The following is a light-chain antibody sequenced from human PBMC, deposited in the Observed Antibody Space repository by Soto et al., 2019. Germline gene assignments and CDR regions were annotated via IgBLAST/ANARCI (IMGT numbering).Light chain of an antibody. CDR2: GNN. Sequence: QSALAQPPSVSGAPGQRVAISCTGSDSNIGAGFDVHWYQQLPGTAPRLLIYGNNKRPSGVPDRFSGSKSATSASLAITGLQAEDEAEYYCQSYDSSLSGLYVFGTGTQLTVL. CDR3: QSYDSSLSGLYV. J-gene: IGLJ1*01. V-gene: IGLV1-40*01. CDR1: DSNIGAGFD.